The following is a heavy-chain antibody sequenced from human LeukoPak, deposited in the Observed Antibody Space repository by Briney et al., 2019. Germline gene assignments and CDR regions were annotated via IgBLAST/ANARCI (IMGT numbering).Heavy chain of an antibody. CDR2: INSDGINT. D-gene: IGHD2-15*01. J-gene: IGHJ4*02. CDR1: GFTFSNYW. Sequence: GGSLRLSCAASGFTFSNYWMHWVRQAPGKGLVWVSRINSDGINTSYADSVKGRFTISRDNAKNTLNLQMNSLRAEDTAVYYCARDDLRYCSGGSCYPRNYWGQGTLVTVSS. V-gene: IGHV3-74*01. CDR3: ARDDLRYCSGGSCYPRNY.